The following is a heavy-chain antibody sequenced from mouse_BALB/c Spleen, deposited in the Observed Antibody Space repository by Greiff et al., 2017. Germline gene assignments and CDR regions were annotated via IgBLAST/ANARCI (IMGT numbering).Heavy chain of an antibody. V-gene: IGHV1-5*01. D-gene: IGHD1-1*01. CDR3: TQTTVVPYYAMDY. CDR2: IYPGNSDT. J-gene: IGHJ4*01. Sequence: EVQLQQSGTVLARPGASVKMSCKASGYTFTSYWMHWVKQRPGQGLEWIGAIYPGNSDTSYNQKFKGKAKLTAVTSTSTAYMELSSLTNEDSAVYYCTQTTVVPYYAMDYWGQGTSVTVSS. CDR1: GYTFTSYW.